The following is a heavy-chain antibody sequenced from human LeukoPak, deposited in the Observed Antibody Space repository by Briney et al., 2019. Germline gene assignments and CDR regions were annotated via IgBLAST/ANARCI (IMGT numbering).Heavy chain of an antibody. CDR1: GYSFTSYW. CDR3: ARLAGYCSGGSCYSPDAFDI. D-gene: IGHD2-15*01. CDR2: IYPGDSDT. Sequence: GESLKISCKGSGYSFTSYWIGWVRQMPGKGLEWMGIIYPGDSDTRYSPSFQGQVTISADKSISTAYLQWSSLKASDTAMYYCARLAGYCSGGSCYSPDAFDIWGQGTMVTVSS. V-gene: IGHV5-51*01. J-gene: IGHJ3*02.